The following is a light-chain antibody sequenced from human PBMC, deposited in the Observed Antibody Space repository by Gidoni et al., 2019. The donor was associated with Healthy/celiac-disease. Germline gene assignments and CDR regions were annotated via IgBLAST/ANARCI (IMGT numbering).Light chain of an antibody. CDR1: QSVLYRSINKNY. V-gene: IGKV4-1*01. Sequence: DIVMTQSPDSLAVSLGEMATINCKSIQSVLYRSINKNYLAWYQQKPGQPPKLLMYWASTRESGVPARFSGSGSGTDFPLTISSLQAEDVAVYYCQQYYSTPPAFXPXTKVEIK. J-gene: IGKJ1*01. CDR2: WAS. CDR3: QQYYSTPPA.